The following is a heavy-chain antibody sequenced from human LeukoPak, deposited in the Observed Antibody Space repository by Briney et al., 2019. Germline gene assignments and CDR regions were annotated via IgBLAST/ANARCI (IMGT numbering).Heavy chain of an antibody. D-gene: IGHD6-13*01. CDR3: AKVEQQLTYYYYGVDV. V-gene: IGHV3-30*18. CDR2: ISYDGSNK. CDR1: GFTFSSYG. J-gene: IGHJ6*04. Sequence: GGSLRLSCAASGFTFSSYGMRWVRQAPGKGLEWVAVISYDGSNKYYADSVKGRFTISRDNSKNTLYLQMNSLRAEDTAVYYCAKVEQQLTYYYYGVDVWGKGTTVTVSS.